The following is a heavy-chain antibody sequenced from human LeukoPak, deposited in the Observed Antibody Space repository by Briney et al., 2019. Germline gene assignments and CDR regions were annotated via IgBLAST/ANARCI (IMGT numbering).Heavy chain of an antibody. J-gene: IGHJ6*03. CDR2: ISSSGSTI. Sequence: PGGSLRLSCAASGFTFSDYYMSWIRQAPGKGLEWVSYISSSGSTIYYADSVKGRFTISRDNAKNSLYLQMNSLRAEDTAVYYCAREGSRGPDRDYYYKRDVWEKGPTVTVSS. CDR3: AREGSRGPDRDYYYKRDV. D-gene: IGHD2/OR15-2a*01. V-gene: IGHV3-11*01. CDR1: GFTFSDYY.